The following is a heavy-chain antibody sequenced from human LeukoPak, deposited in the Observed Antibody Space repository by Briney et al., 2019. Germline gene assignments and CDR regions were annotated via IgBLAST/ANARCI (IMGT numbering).Heavy chain of an antibody. CDR1: GYTFTGYY. CDR2: VTPHSGVT. D-gene: IGHD3-22*01. Sequence: GASVKVSCKASGYTFTGYYIHWVRQAPGQGLEWMGWVTPHSGVTNYAQKFQDRVTMTRDTSISTAYMELSRLRSDDTAVYYCARASNPSDYYDSSGYAFDIWGQGTMVTVSS. J-gene: IGHJ3*02. CDR3: ARASNPSDYYDSSGYAFDI. V-gene: IGHV1-2*02.